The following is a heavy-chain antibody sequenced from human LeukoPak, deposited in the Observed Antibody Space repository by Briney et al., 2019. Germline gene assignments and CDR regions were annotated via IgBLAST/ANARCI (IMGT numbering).Heavy chain of an antibody. CDR1: GGSISSYY. D-gene: IGHD3-3*01. CDR3: ARTMPISGPNWFDP. Sequence: SETLSLTCTVSGGSISSYYRSWIRQPAGKGLEWIGRIYTSGSTNYNPSLKSRVTMSVDTSKNQFSLKLSSVTAADTAVYYCARTMPISGPNWFDPWGQGTLVTVSS. CDR2: IYTSGST. V-gene: IGHV4-4*07. J-gene: IGHJ5*02.